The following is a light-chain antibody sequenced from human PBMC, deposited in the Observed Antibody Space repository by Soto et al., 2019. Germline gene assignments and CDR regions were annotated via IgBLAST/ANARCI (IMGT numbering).Light chain of an antibody. CDR1: TIGAHSF. CDR2: DVS. Sequence: QSALTQPRSLSGSPGQSVTIYCTGPTIGAHSFVSWYQDRPDKVPKLLIYDVSQRPSGIPDRFSGSRSANTASLTISGLQADDAAAYYCCSYTGNKVFVFGTGTKVNVL. CDR3: CSYTGNKVFV. V-gene: IGLV2-11*01. J-gene: IGLJ1*01.